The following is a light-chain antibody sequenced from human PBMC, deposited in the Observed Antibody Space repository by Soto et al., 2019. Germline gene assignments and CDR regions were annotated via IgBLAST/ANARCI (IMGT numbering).Light chain of an antibody. CDR2: GNS. V-gene: IGLV1-40*01. CDR1: SSNIGAGYD. CDR3: QSYDSSLSAVV. J-gene: IGLJ2*01. Sequence: QSVLTQPPSVSGAPGQRVTISCTGSSSNIGAGYDVHWYQQLPGTAPKLLIYGNSNRPSGVPDRFSGSKSGTSASLAITGLHAEDEAHYYCQSYDSSLSAVVFGGGTKVTVL.